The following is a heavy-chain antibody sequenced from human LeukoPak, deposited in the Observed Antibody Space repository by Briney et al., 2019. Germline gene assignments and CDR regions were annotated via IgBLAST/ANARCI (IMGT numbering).Heavy chain of an antibody. V-gene: IGHV4-34*01. CDR2: INHSGST. D-gene: IGHD6-6*01. CDR1: GGSFSGYY. Sequence: SETLSLTCAVYGGSFSGYYWSWIRQPPGKGLEWIGEINHSGSTNYNPSLKSRVTISVDTSKNQFSLKLSSVTAADTAVYYCATSQPMYSSSYYFDYWGQGTLVTVSS. J-gene: IGHJ4*02. CDR3: ATSQPMYSSSYYFDY.